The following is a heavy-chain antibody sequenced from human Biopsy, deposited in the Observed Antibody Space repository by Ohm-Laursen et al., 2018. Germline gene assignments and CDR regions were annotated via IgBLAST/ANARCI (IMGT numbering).Heavy chain of an antibody. V-gene: IGHV3-74*01. CDR3: ARDASQGFDS. CDR1: EFIFSRFW. Sequence: SLRLSCTASEFIFSRFWMYWVRQAPGKGLVWVPRSNTDGSHTNYADSVKGRFTTSTDNAKNTLYLYMSSLTVEDTAVYFCARDASQGFDSWGQGTLVTVSS. CDR2: SNTDGSHT. J-gene: IGHJ5*01.